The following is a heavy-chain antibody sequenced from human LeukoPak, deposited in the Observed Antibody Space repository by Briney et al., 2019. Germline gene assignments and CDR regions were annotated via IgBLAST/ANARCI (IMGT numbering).Heavy chain of an antibody. CDR1: GFTVNSYC. V-gene: IGHV3-48*04. CDR3: ARELYYDFWSGPKNFDY. D-gene: IGHD3-3*01. J-gene: IGHJ4*02. CDR2: ISPTSGTI. Sequence: TGGSLRLSCVASGFTVNSYCMNWVRQAPGKGLEWISYISPTSGTIFYADSVKGRFTISRDNAKNSLYLQMNSLRAEDTAVYYCARELYYDFWSGPKNFDYWGQGTLVTVSS.